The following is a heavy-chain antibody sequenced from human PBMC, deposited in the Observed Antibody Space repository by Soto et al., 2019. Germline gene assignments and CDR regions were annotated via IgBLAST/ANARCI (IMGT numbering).Heavy chain of an antibody. CDR3: ARHGVDYGDYASYYYYGMDV. CDR1: GGSISSSTYY. J-gene: IGHJ6*02. Sequence: QLQLQESGPGLVKPSETLSLTCTVSGGSISSSTYYWGWIRQPPGKGLEWMGMIYYSGSAYYNPSLKSRVTISIDTSKNQFSLRLSSVTAADTAVYYCARHGVDYGDYASYYYYGMDVWGRGTTVTVSS. D-gene: IGHD4-17*01. CDR2: IYYSGSA. V-gene: IGHV4-39*01.